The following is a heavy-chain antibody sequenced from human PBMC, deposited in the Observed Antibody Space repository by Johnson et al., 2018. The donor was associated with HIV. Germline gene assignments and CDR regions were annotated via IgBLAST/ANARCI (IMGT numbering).Heavy chain of an antibody. J-gene: IGHJ3*02. CDR3: ARDCLLWFMELWPYDAFDI. CDR1: GFTFTSYA. CDR2: ISYDGINN. D-gene: IGHD3-10*01. V-gene: IGHV3-30-3*01. Sequence: QVQLVESGGGVVQPGRSLRLSCAASGFTFTSYAIHWVRQAPGKGLEWVAVISYDGINNYSADSVKGRLTISRYNSKNTLYRQMSSLRAEYTALYYCARDCLLWFMELWPYDAFDIWGQGTMVSVSS.